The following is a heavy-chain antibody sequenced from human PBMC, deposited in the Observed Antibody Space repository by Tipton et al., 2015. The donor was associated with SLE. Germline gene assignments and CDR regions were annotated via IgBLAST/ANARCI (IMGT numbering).Heavy chain of an antibody. V-gene: IGHV3-21*03. CDR3: ARDEVEQQLVAFDI. CDR1: GFTFSSYS. CDR2: ISSSSSYI. J-gene: IGHJ3*02. D-gene: IGHD6-13*01. Sequence: SLRLSCAASGFTFSSYSMNWVRQAPGKGLEWVSSISSSSSYIYYVDSVKGRFTISRDNAKNSLYLQMNSLRAEDTAVYYCARDEVEQQLVAFDIWGQGTMVTVSS.